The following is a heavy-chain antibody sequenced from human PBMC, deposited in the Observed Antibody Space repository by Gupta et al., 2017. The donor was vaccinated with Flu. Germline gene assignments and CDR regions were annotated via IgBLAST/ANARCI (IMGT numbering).Heavy chain of an antibody. CDR1: A. V-gene: IGHV3-23*01. CDR3: AKDRRSPSRGWYDFHYYMDV. J-gene: IGHJ6*03. Sequence: AMSWVRQSPGKGLEWVSASSDSSGDSFYADSVKGRFAVSRDNSKNIFYLQMNNLTTEDTAVYYCAKDRRSPSRGWYDFHYYMDVWGKGTTVTVSS. D-gene: IGHD1-26*01. CDR2: SSDSSGDS.